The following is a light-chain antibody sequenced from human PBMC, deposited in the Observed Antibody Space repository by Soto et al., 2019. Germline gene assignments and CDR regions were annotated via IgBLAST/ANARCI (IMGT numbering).Light chain of an antibody. CDR1: QDISNY. CDR2: TAS. CDR3: QKYHSAPHT. Sequence: DIHMTQSPSSLSASVGDRVTITCRASQDISNYLAWYQQRPGKVPKLLIYTASTLQSGVPSRFSGSGSGTDFTLTISSLQPEDVATYYCQKYHSAPHTFGGGTKVEIK. J-gene: IGKJ4*01. V-gene: IGKV1-27*01.